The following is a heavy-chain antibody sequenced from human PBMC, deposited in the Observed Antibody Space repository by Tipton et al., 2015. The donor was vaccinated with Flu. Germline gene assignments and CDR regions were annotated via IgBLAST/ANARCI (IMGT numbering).Heavy chain of an antibody. CDR3: AKVRGFYWYFDL. J-gene: IGHJ2*01. D-gene: IGHD3-10*01. CDR2: IYYSGST. Sequence: TLSLTCTVSGGSISSSSYYWGWIRQPPGKGVEWIGSIYYSGSTYYNPSLKSRVTISVDTPKNQFSLKLSSVTAADTAVYYCAKVRGFYWYFDLWGRGTLVTVSS. V-gene: IGHV4-39*01. CDR1: GGSISSSSYY.